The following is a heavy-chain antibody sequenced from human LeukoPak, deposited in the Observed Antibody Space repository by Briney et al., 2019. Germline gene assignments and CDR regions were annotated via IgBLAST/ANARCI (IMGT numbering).Heavy chain of an antibody. J-gene: IGHJ5*01. CDR3: AIDLGSSNWQTNWFDS. Sequence: PGGSLRLSRAASGFTFTIHGFHWVRQAPGKGLEWIAVIWYDGSKTYYADSVTGRFTISRDNSKSTLYLQMNSLRAEDTAIYYCAIDLGSSNWQTNWFDSWGQGTLVTVSS. CDR2: IWYDGSKT. CDR1: GFTFTIHG. V-gene: IGHV3-33*01. D-gene: IGHD6-13*01.